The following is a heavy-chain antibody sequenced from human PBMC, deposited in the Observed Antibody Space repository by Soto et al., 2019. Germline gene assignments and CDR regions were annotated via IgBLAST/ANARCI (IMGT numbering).Heavy chain of an antibody. J-gene: IGHJ6*02. Sequence: PGGSLRLSCAASGFTFSSYEMNWVRQAPGKGLEWVSYISSSGTSIYYADSVKGRFTISRDNAKNSLYLQMNSLRAEDTAVYYCARGEYYYDSSGFYLTKYYYGMDVWGQGTTVTVSS. V-gene: IGHV3-48*03. CDR3: ARGEYYYDSSGFYLTKYYYGMDV. CDR2: ISSSGTSI. D-gene: IGHD3-22*01. CDR1: GFTFSSYE.